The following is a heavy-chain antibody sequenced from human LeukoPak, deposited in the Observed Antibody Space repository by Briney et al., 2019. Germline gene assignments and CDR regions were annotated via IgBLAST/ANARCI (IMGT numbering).Heavy chain of an antibody. J-gene: IGHJ5*02. D-gene: IGHD3-22*01. CDR3: AKRPGHYYDSSAWENWFDP. Sequence: QPGRSLRLSCAASGFTFSSYGMHWVRQAPGKGLEWVAVISYDGSNKYYADSVKGRFTISRDNSKNTLYLQMNSLRAEDTAVYYCAKRPGHYYDSSAWENWFDPWGQGTLVTVSS. V-gene: IGHV3-30*18. CDR2: ISYDGSNK. CDR1: GFTFSSYG.